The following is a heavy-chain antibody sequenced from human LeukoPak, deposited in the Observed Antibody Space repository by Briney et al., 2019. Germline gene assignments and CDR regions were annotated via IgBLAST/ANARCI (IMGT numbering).Heavy chain of an antibody. J-gene: IGHJ6*04. CDR2: ISSSGSTI. CDR1: GFTFSSYE. D-gene: IGHD3-10*02. CDR3: AELGITMIGGV. V-gene: IGHV3-48*03. Sequence: GGSLRLSCAASGFTFSSYEMNWVRQAPGKGLYWVSYISSSGSTIYYADSVKGRFTISRDNAKNSLYLQMNSLRAEDTAVYYCAELGITMIGGVWGKGTTVTISS.